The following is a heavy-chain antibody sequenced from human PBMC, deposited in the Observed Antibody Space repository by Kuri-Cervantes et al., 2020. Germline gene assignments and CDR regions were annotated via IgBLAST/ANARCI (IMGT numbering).Heavy chain of an antibody. Sequence: GESLKISCAASGFTFSSYWMHWVRQAPGKGLVWVSRINSDGSSTSYADSVKGRFTISRDNAKNTLYLQMNSLRAEDTAVYYCARARGYCSGGSCFPPDYWGQGTLVTVSS. D-gene: IGHD2-15*01. J-gene: IGHJ4*02. CDR1: GFTFSSYW. CDR3: ARARGYCSGGSCFPPDY. V-gene: IGHV3-74*01. CDR2: INSDGSST.